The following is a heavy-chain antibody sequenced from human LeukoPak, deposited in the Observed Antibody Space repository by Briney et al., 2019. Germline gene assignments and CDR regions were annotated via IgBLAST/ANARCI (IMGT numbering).Heavy chain of an antibody. CDR1: GGTFSSYA. V-gene: IGHV1-69*05. Sequence: ASVKVSCKASGGTFSSYAISWVRQAPRQGLEWMGGIIPIFGTANYAQKFQGRVTITTDESTSTAYMELSSLRSEDTAVYYCAREVRSVYDRYYFDYWGQGTLVTVSS. CDR3: AREVRSVYDRYYFDY. J-gene: IGHJ4*02. D-gene: IGHD5/OR15-5a*01. CDR2: IIPIFGTA.